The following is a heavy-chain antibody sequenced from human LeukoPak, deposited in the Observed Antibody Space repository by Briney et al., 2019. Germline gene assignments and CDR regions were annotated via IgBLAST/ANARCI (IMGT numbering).Heavy chain of an antibody. V-gene: IGHV3-9*01. CDR2: ISGGSGSI. Sequence: PGGSLRLPCAASGFTFGDYGMHWVRQVPGEGLEWVSGISGGSGSIGYADSVKGRFTISRDNAKNSLYLQMNSLRTEDTALYYCAKSFTNDWAIFDSWGQGTLVTVSS. CDR3: AKSFTNDWAIFDS. J-gene: IGHJ4*02. D-gene: IGHD3-9*01. CDR1: GFTFGDYG.